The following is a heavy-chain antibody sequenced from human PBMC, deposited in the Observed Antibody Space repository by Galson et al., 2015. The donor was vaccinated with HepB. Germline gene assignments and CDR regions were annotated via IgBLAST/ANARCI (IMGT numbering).Heavy chain of an antibody. CDR2: ISSSSSYI. D-gene: IGHD4-17*01. Sequence: SLRLSCAASGSTFSSYSMNWVRQAPGKGLEWVSSISSSSSYIYYADSVKGRFTISRDNAKNSLYLQMNSLRAEDTAVYYCARVNDDYDFDYWGQGTLVTVSS. J-gene: IGHJ4*02. CDR3: ARVNDDYDFDY. CDR1: GSTFSSYS. V-gene: IGHV3-21*01.